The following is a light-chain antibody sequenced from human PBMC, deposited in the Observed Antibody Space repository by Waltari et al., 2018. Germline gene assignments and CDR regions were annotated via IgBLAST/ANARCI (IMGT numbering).Light chain of an antibody. CDR1: SSYVGSYNL. Sequence: QSALTQPASVSGSPGQSITIPCTGTSSYVGSYNLVPWYQQHPDKAPKLMIYEVSNRPSGVSDRFSGSKSGNTASLTISGLQAEDEADYYCCSYAGSDTFVVLGGGTKLTVL. V-gene: IGLV2-23*02. J-gene: IGLJ2*01. CDR2: EVS. CDR3: CSYAGSDTFVV.